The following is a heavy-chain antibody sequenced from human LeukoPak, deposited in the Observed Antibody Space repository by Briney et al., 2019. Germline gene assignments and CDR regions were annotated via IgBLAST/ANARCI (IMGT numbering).Heavy chain of an antibody. CDR2: IKEDGSEK. Sequence: GGSLRLSCAASGFTFSSYTMSWVRQAPGKGLEWVANIKEDGSEKYYVDSMKGRFTISRDNAKNSLYLQMSSLRVEDTAVYYCARDRTGGYFDYWGQGTLVTVSS. J-gene: IGHJ4*02. CDR1: GFTFSSYT. CDR3: ARDRTGGYFDY. V-gene: IGHV3-7*03. D-gene: IGHD4-23*01.